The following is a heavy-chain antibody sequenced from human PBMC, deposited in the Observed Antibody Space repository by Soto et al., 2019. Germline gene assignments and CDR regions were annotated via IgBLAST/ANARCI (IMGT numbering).Heavy chain of an antibody. V-gene: IGHV3-15*01. CDR1: GFTFSPAW. J-gene: IGHJ4*02. CDR2: IKSKTSGGTI. D-gene: IGHD3-22*01. Sequence: GGSLRVSCEASGFTFSPAWMIWVRQAPGKGLEWVGLIKSKTSGGTIDYAAPVKGRFTISRDDSEKTLYLQMNSLRAEDTAVYYCVADVPNSSGYVPIDYWGQGILVTVSS. CDR3: VADVPNSSGYVPIDY.